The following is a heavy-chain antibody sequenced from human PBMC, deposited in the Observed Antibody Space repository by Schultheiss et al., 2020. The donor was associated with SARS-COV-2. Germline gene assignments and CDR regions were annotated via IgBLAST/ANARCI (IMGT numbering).Heavy chain of an antibody. CDR1: GGSISSYY. V-gene: IGHV4-59*12. CDR3: ARDLAVAATDY. CDR2: IYYSGST. D-gene: IGHD6-19*01. Sequence: SETLSLTCTVSGGSISSYYWSWIRQPPGKGLEWIGYIYYSGSTNYNPSLKSRVTMSVDTSKNQFSLKLSSVTAADTAVYYCARDLAVAATDYWGQGTLVTVSS. J-gene: IGHJ4*02.